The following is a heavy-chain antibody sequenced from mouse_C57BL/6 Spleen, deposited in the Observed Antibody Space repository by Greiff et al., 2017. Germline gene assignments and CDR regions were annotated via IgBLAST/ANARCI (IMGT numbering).Heavy chain of an antibody. J-gene: IGHJ1*03. CDR1: GFTFSSYG. D-gene: IGHD2-4*01. CDR2: LSSGGSYT. V-gene: IGHV5-6*01. CDR3: ARQYDDDGWYLDV. Sequence: EVHLVESGGDLVKPGGSLKLSCAASGFTFSSYGMSWVRQTPDKRLEWVATLSSGGSYTSYPDSVKGRLTISRDNAKNTLYLQMSSLKSEDTAMYYGARQYDDDGWYLDVWGTGTTVTVSS.